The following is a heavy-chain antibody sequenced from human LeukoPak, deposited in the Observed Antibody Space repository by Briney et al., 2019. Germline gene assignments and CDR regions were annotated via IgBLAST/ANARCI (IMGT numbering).Heavy chain of an antibody. J-gene: IGHJ4*02. Sequence: GGSLRLSCAASGFTFSSYSMNWVRQAPGKGLEWVSYISSSSSTIYYADSVKGRFTISRDNAKNSLYLQMNSLRAEDMAVYYCARDFGDSYGLRGFDYWGQGTLVTVSS. D-gene: IGHD5-18*01. CDR1: GFTFSSYS. CDR3: ARDFGDSYGLRGFDY. CDR2: ISSSSSTI. V-gene: IGHV3-48*01.